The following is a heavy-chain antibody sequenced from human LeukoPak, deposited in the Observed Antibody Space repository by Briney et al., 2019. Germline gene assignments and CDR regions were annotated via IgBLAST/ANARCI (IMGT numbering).Heavy chain of an antibody. Sequence: GGSLRLSCEASGFTFNTYSMNWARQAPGKGLEWVSYISSSGSTIYYADSVKGRFTISGDNAKNSLYLQMNSLRAEDTAVYYCAELGITMIGGVWGKGTTVTISS. D-gene: IGHD3-10*02. CDR1: GFTFNTYS. V-gene: IGHV3-48*04. J-gene: IGHJ6*04. CDR2: ISSSGSTI. CDR3: AELGITMIGGV.